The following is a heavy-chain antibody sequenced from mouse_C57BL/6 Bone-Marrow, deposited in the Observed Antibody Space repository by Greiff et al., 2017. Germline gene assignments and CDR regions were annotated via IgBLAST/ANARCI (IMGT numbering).Heavy chain of an antibody. CDR3: ARGWLGGFAY. Sequence: QVPLQQPGAELVKPGASVKLSCKASGYTFTSYWMHWVKQRPGQGLAWIGMIHPSSGSTNYNEKFKSKATLTVDKSSSTAYMQLSSLTSEDSAVDYCARGWLGGFAYWGQGTLVTVSA. D-gene: IGHD1-1*02. CDR2: IHPSSGST. V-gene: IGHV1-64*01. CDR1: GYTFTSYW. J-gene: IGHJ3*01.